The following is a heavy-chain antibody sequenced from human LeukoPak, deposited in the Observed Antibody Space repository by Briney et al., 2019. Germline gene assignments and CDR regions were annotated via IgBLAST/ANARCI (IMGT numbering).Heavy chain of an antibody. CDR2: MNPNSGNT. V-gene: IGHV1-8*01. D-gene: IGHD6-13*01. Sequence: GASVKVSCKASGYTFTSYDTNWVRQATGQGLEWMGWMNPNSGNTGYAQKFQGRVTMTRNTSISTAYMELSSLRSEDTAVYYCARGPLAAAGKWSWFDPWGQGTLVTVSS. CDR3: ARGPLAAAGKWSWFDP. CDR1: GYTFTSYD. J-gene: IGHJ5*02.